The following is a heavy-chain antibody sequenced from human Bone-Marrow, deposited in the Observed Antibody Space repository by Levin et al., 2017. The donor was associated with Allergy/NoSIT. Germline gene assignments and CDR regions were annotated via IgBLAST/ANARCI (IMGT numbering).Heavy chain of an antibody. CDR2: IKSKAFGGTT. J-gene: IGHJ4*02. Sequence: PGGSLRLSCTGSGFTFGDYAMSWFRQAPGKALEWVGFIKSKAFGGTTEYAASVRGRFAISRDDSKSIAYLQMNSLKSEDTGMYYCGTDEFGLGRADVFWGQGTLVTVSS. V-gene: IGHV3-49*03. CDR1: GFTFGDYA. D-gene: IGHD3-10*01. CDR3: GTDEFGLGRADVF.